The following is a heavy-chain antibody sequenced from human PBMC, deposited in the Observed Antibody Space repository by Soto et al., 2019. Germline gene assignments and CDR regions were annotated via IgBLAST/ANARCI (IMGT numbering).Heavy chain of an antibody. CDR2: IWYDGSNK. V-gene: IGHV3-33*01. CDR1: GFTFSSYG. D-gene: IGHD5-12*01. CDR3: ARGGGWLRVEWGYFDY. J-gene: IGHJ4*02. Sequence: QVQLVESGGGVVQPGRSLRLSCAASGFTFSSYGMHWVRQAPGKGLEWVAVIWYDGSNKYYADSVKGRFTISRDNSKNTLYLQMNSLRAEDTAVYYCARGGGWLRVEWGYFDYWGQGTLVTVSS.